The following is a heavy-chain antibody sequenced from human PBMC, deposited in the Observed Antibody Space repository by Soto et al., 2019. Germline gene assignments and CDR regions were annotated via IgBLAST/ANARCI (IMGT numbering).Heavy chain of an antibody. D-gene: IGHD2-15*01. CDR1: GFTFSSYS. CDR3: ARVGGYHYYYMDV. V-gene: IGHV3-21*01. CDR2: ISSSSSYI. J-gene: IGHJ6*03. Sequence: EVQLVESGGGLVKPGGSLRLSCAASGFTFSSYSMNWVRQAPGKGLEWVSSISSSSSYIYYADSVKGRFTISRDNAKNSLYLQMISLRAEDTAVYYCARVGGYHYYYMDVWGKGTTVTVSS.